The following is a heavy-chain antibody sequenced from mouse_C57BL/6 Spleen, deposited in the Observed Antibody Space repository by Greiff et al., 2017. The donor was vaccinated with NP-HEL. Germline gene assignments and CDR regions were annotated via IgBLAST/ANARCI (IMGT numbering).Heavy chain of an antibody. D-gene: IGHD2-4*01. CDR1: GFTFSSYT. J-gene: IGHJ2*01. CDR3: ARRDDYDFDY. CDR2: ISGGGGNT. Sequence: EVKLQESGGGLVKPGGSLKLSCAASGFTFSSYTMSWVRQTPEQRLEWVATISGGGGNTYYPDSVKGRFTISRDNATNTLYLQMSSLRSEDTALYYCARRDDYDFDYWGQGTTLTVSS. V-gene: IGHV5-9*01.